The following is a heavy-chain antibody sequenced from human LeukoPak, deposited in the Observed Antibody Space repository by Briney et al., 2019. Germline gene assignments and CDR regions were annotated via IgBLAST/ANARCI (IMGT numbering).Heavy chain of an antibody. CDR3: AKDSSGYSYFDY. CDR1: GFMFSSYG. Sequence: GGSLRLSCAASGFMFSSYGMHWVRQAPGKGLEWVAFIRYDGSNKYNADSVKGRFTISRDNSKNTLYVQMNSLRAEDTAVYYCAKDSSGYSYFDYWGQGTLVTVSS. J-gene: IGHJ4*02. V-gene: IGHV3-30*02. CDR2: IRYDGSNK. D-gene: IGHD6-19*01.